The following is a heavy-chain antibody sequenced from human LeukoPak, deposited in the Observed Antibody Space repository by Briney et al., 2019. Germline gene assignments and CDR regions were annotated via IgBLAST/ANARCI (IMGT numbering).Heavy chain of an antibody. CDR2: ISSSGSTI. Sequence: GGSLRLSCAASGFTFSSYEMNWVRQAPGKGLEWVSYISSSGSTIYYADSVKGRFTISRDNAKNSLYLQMNSLRAEDTAVYYCARVSDTPMILWGDLDYWGQGTLVTVSS. J-gene: IGHJ4*02. CDR1: GFTFSSYE. CDR3: ARVSDTPMILWGDLDY. V-gene: IGHV3-48*03. D-gene: IGHD5-18*01.